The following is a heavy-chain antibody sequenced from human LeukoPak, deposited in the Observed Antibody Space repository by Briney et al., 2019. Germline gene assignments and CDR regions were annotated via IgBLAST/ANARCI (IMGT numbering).Heavy chain of an antibody. CDR1: GGSISSSSYY. Sequence: SETLSLTCTVSGGSISSSSYYWGWIRQPPGKGLEWIGSIYYSGSTYYNPSLKSRVTISVDTSKNQFSLKLSSVTAADTAVYYCARSNCSSTSCYLNWGQGTLVTVSS. J-gene: IGHJ4*02. D-gene: IGHD2-2*01. V-gene: IGHV4-39*01. CDR3: ARSNCSSTSCYLN. CDR2: IYYSGST.